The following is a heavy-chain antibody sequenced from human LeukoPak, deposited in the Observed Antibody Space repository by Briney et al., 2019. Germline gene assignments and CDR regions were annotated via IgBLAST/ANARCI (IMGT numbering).Heavy chain of an antibody. CDR3: ARDHYGVQFYY. D-gene: IGHD4-17*01. CDR2: IYSGGST. CDR1: GGSFSGYY. J-gene: IGHJ4*02. Sequence: ETLSLTCAVYGGSFSGYYWSWVRQAPGKGLEWVSIIYSGGSTFYADSVKGRFTISRDNSKNSLYLQMNSLKTEDTAVYYCARDHYGVQFYYWGQGTLVAVSS. V-gene: IGHV3-53*01.